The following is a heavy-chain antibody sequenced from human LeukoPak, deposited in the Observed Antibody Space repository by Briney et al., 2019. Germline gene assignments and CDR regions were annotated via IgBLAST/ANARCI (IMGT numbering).Heavy chain of an antibody. CDR1: GYTFTNYG. V-gene: IGHV1-18*01. D-gene: IGHD4-23*01. J-gene: IGHJ6*03. Sequence: GASVKVSCKASGYTFTNYGISWVRQAPGQGLEWMGWISAYNGNTNYAQKLQGRVTMTTDTSTSTAYMELRSLRSDDTAVYYCARTYGGNYYYYYMDVWGKRTTVTISS. CDR3: ARTYGGNYYYYYMDV. CDR2: ISAYNGNT.